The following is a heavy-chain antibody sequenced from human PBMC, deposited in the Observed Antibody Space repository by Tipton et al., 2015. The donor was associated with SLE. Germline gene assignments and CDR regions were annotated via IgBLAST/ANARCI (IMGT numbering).Heavy chain of an antibody. Sequence: SLRLSCAASGFTFSSYAMHWVRQAPGKGLEWVAVISYDGSNKYYADSVKGRFTISRDNSKNTLYLQMNSLRAEDTAVYYCAKDEYGDPPYFQHWGQGTLVTVSS. V-gene: IGHV3-30-3*01. CDR1: GFTFSSYA. CDR2: ISYDGSNK. J-gene: IGHJ1*01. CDR3: AKDEYGDPPYFQH. D-gene: IGHD4-17*01.